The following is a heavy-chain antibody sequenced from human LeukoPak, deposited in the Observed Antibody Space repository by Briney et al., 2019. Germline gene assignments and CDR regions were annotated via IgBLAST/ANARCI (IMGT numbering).Heavy chain of an antibody. V-gene: IGHV4-4*02. Sequence: SGTLSLTCAVSGGAISSTNCWNWVRQPPGKGLEWIGEIYHSGSTNYNPSLKSRVTLSVDTSKNQFSLRLTSVTAADTAVYYCTRAGPREYSGCDLWGQGTMVTVSS. CDR2: IYHSGST. D-gene: IGHD5-12*01. CDR1: GGAISSTNC. CDR3: TRAGPREYSGCDL. J-gene: IGHJ3*01.